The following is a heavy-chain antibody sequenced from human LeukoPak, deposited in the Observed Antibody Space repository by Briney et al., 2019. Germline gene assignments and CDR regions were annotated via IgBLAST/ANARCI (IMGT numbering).Heavy chain of an antibody. J-gene: IGHJ4*02. D-gene: IGHD4-17*01. CDR3: ARNDYGDDDY. CDR1: GGSFSGYY. V-gene: IGHV4-34*01. Sequence: PSETLSLTCAVYGGSFSGYYWSWIRQPPGKGLEWIGEINHSGSTNYNPSLKSRVTISVDTSKNQFSLKLSSVTAADTAVYYCARNDYGDDDYWGQGTLVTVSS. CDR2: INHSGST.